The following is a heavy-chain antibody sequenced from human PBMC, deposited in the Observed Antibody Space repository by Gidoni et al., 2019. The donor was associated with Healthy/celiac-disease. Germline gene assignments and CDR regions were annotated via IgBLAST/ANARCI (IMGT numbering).Heavy chain of an antibody. D-gene: IGHD5-18*01. J-gene: IGHJ4*02. Sequence: QVQLVQSGAEVKKPGYSVKVSCKASGGTFSSYTISWVRQAPGQGLEWMGRMIPILGIANHAQKVQGRVTITADKSTSTAYMELSSLRSEDTAVYYCARNVDTAPEGYWGQGTLVTVSS. CDR2: MIPILGIA. CDR1: GGTFSSYT. CDR3: ARNVDTAPEGY. V-gene: IGHV1-69*02.